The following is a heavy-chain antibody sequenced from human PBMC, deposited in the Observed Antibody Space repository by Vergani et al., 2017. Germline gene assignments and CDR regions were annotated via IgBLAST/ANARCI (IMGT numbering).Heavy chain of an antibody. CDR2: IRNKGFDGAT. CDR3: AKARDPNCKGGNCYSYYYGLDL. Sequence: EVQLLESGGGLVQPGRSLRLSCTGSGFTFGDYSVTWLRQAPGKGLEWLGYIRNKGFDGATQYAPSLKGRFTISRDDSKSIAYLQMNSLRVEDTAIYYCAKARDPNCKGGNCYSYYYGLDLWGQGTTVTVSS. V-gene: IGHV3-49*03. J-gene: IGHJ6*02. CDR1: GFTFGDYS. D-gene: IGHD2-21*01.